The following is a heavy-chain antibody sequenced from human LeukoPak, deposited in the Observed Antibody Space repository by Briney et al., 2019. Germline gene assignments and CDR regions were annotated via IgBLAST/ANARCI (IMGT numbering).Heavy chain of an antibody. V-gene: IGHV4-39*01. D-gene: IGHD1-1*01. CDR2: IYYSGST. CDR3: ARHAPHEAGKIYYYYYMDV. J-gene: IGHJ6*03. Sequence: SETLSLTCTVSGGSISSSSYYWGWIRQPPGKGLEWIGSIYYSGSTYYNPSLKSRVTISVDTSKNQFSLKLSSVTAADTAVYYCARHAPHEAGKIYYYYYMDVWGKGTTVTVSS. CDR1: GGSISSSSYY.